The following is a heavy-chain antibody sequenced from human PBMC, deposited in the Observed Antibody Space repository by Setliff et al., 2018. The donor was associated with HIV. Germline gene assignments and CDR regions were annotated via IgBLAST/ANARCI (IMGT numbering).Heavy chain of an antibody. CDR2: INAGNGYT. CDR1: GYTFSRYA. Sequence: VASVKVSCKASGYTFSRYAMNWVRQAPGQSLEWMGWINAGNGYTKYPQKFQGRVTITSDTSASTAYMELWSLRSEDTAMYYCARVPYCSGGSCYRNYVDYWGPGTLVTVSS. J-gene: IGHJ4*02. CDR3: ARVPYCSGGSCYRNYVDY. V-gene: IGHV1-3*01. D-gene: IGHD2-15*01.